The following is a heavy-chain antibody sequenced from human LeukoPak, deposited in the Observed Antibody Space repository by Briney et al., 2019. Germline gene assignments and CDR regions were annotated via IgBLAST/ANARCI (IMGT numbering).Heavy chain of an antibody. D-gene: IGHD3-22*01. J-gene: IGHJ4*02. V-gene: IGHV3-30*02. CDR2: IRYDGINK. CDR1: GFTFSRHG. Sequence: PGGSLRLSCAASGFTFSRHGMHWVRQAPGKGLEWVAFIRYDGINKYYADSLKGRFTISRDNSKNTLYLQMNSLRAEDTAVYYCAKDRTGDYDTSGYYFDYWGQGTLVTVSS. CDR3: AKDRTGDYDTSGYYFDY.